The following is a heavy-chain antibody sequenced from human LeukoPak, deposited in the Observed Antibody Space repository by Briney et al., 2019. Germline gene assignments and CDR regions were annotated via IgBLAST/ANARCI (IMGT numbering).Heavy chain of an antibody. J-gene: IGHJ4*02. CDR3: VLMAGY. CDR2: IYDSGST. Sequence: PSETLSLTCAVSGGSVSSGGYSWSWIRQPPGKGLEWIGYIYDSGSTYYNPSLKSRVTISADTSKNQFSLKLTSVTAADTAVYYCVLMAGYWGQGTLVTVSS. CDR1: GGSVSSGGYS. D-gene: IGHD3-16*01. V-gene: IGHV4-30-2*01.